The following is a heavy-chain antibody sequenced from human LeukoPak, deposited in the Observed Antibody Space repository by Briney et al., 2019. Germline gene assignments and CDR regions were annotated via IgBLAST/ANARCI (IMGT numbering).Heavy chain of an antibody. CDR2: IKQDGSEK. CDR3: ARDGESTVVYDY. J-gene: IGHJ4*02. D-gene: IGHD4-23*01. Sequence: PGGSLTLSCAASGFTFSSYWMSWVRQAPGKGLEWVANIKQDGSEKYYVDSVKGRFTISRDNAKNSLYLQINSRRAEDTAVYYCARDGESTVVYDYWGQGTLVTVSS. V-gene: IGHV3-7*01. CDR1: GFTFSSYW.